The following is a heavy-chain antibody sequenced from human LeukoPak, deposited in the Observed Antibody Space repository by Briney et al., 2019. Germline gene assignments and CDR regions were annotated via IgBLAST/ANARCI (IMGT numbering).Heavy chain of an antibody. CDR3: AKQQVLLWFGELLDWFDP. CDR2: IWYDGSNK. CDR1: GFTFSSFG. J-gene: IGHJ5*02. D-gene: IGHD3-10*01. Sequence: GGSLRLSCAASGFTFSSFGMHWVRQAPGKGLEWVAVIWYDGSNKYYADSVKGRFTISRDNSKNTLYLQMNSLRAEDTAVYYCAKQQVLLWFGELLDWFDPWGQGTLVTVSS. V-gene: IGHV3-33*03.